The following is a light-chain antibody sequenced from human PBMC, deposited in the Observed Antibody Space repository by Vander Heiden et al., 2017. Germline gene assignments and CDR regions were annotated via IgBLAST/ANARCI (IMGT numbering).Light chain of an antibody. CDR3: SSYTSSKDVV. Sequence: QSALTQPASMSGSPGQSLTLSCTGTSSDVGGYNYVPWYQQHPGKPPKLMIYDVSNRTSLISSRFSGSKSGNTASLTISGLQAEDEADYYCSSYTSSKDVVFGGGTKLTVL. J-gene: IGLJ2*01. CDR1: SSDVGGYNY. CDR2: DVS. V-gene: IGLV2-14*01.